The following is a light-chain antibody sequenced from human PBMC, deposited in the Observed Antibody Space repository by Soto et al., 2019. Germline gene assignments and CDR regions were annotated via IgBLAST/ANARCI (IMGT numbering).Light chain of an antibody. Sequence: EIVMTQSPATLSVSPGERATLSCRASQSVSSNLACYQQKPGQAPRLLIYCASTRATGIPARFSGSGSGTEFTLTISSLQSEDFAVYYCQQYNNWPLTFGQGTKVEIK. CDR3: QQYNNWPLT. CDR1: QSVSSN. J-gene: IGKJ1*01. CDR2: CAS. V-gene: IGKV3-15*01.